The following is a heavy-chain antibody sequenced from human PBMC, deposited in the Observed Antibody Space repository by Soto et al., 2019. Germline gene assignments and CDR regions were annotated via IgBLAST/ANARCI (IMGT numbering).Heavy chain of an antibody. D-gene: IGHD2-21*02. CDR1: GGSISSYY. CDR2: IYYSGST. CDR3: ATSRAYRGGDCYAIDY. V-gene: IGHV4-59*08. Sequence: PSETLSLTCTVAGGSISSYYWSWIRQPPGKGLEWIGYIYYSGSTNYNPSLKSRVTISVDTSKNQFSLKLSSVTAADTAVYYCATSRAYRGGDCYAIDYWGQGTLVTVSS. J-gene: IGHJ4*02.